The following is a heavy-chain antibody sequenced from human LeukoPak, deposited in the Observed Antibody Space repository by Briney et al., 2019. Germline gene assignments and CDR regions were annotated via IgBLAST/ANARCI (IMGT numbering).Heavy chain of an antibody. CDR3: ASLNSGSLYYFDY. Sequence: GGSLRLSCAASGFTFSSYAMHWVRQAPGKGLEWVAVISYDGSNKYYADSVKGRFTISRDNSKNTLYLQMNSLRAEDTAVYYCASLNSGSLYYFDYWGQGTLVTVSS. CDR2: ISYDGSNK. V-gene: IGHV3-30-3*01. CDR1: GFTFSSYA. D-gene: IGHD1-26*01. J-gene: IGHJ4*02.